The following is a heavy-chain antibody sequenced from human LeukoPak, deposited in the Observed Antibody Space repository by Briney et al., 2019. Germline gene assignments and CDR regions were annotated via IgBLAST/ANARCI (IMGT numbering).Heavy chain of an antibody. Sequence: KPSETLSLTCTVSGGSISSYYWSWIRQPPGKGLEWIGYIYYSGSTNYNPSLKSRVTISVDTSKNQFSLKLSSVTAADTAVYYCARANYYGSGISLYYYYYMDVWGKGTTVTVSS. V-gene: IGHV4-59*01. CDR1: GGSISSYY. J-gene: IGHJ6*03. CDR2: IYYSGST. CDR3: ARANYYGSGISLYYYYYMDV. D-gene: IGHD3-10*01.